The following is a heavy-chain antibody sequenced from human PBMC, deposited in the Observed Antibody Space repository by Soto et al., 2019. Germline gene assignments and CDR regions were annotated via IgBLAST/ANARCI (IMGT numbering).Heavy chain of an antibody. CDR3: AKETHDYGDWGALRDAFDI. Sequence: QVQLEESGGGVVQPGWSLRLSCAASGFTFSSYGMHWVRQAPGKGLEWVAVISYDGSNKYYADSVKGRFTISRDNSKNTLYLQMNSLRAEDTAVYYCAKETHDYGDWGALRDAFDIWGQGTMVTVSS. CDR1: GFTFSSYG. J-gene: IGHJ3*02. V-gene: IGHV3-30*18. D-gene: IGHD4-17*01. CDR2: ISYDGSNK.